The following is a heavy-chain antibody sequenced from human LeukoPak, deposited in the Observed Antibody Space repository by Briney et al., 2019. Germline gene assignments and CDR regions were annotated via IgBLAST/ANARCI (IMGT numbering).Heavy chain of an antibody. D-gene: IGHD1-26*01. Sequence: ASVKVSCKGSGYTSTAYDIIWVRQAPGQGLECVGLISAYTGRTEYAQKFQGRVIMTTDSATSTAYMELRSLRSDDTGVYYCARDEFGRIGVGVYWGQGTPVTVSA. CDR2: ISAYTGRT. CDR1: GYTSTAYD. CDR3: ARDEFGRIGVGVY. J-gene: IGHJ4*02. V-gene: IGHV1-18*01.